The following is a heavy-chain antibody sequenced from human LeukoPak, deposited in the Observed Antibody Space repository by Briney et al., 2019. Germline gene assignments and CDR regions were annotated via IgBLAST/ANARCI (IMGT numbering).Heavy chain of an antibody. D-gene: IGHD3-16*01. J-gene: IGHJ3*02. Sequence: PSETLSLTCSVSDGSINSYYWNWIRRPPGKGLEWIGYIYYSGSTNYNPSLKSRVTISVDTSKNQFSLKLSSVTAADTAVYYCARVANDLVLAFDIWGQGTMVTVSS. CDR1: DGSINSYY. CDR3: ARVANDLVLAFDI. V-gene: IGHV4-59*01. CDR2: IYYSGST.